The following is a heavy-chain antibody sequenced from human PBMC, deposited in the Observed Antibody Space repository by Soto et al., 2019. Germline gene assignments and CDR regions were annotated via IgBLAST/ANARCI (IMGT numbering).Heavy chain of an antibody. CDR3: ATYQQQPIGFEY. D-gene: IGHD6-13*01. Sequence: GESLKISCKGSGYSFTSYWISWVRQMPGKGLEWMGRIDPSDSYTNYSPSFQGHVTISADKSISTAYLQMNSLRAEDTAVYYCATYQQQPIGFEYWGQGTLVTVSS. V-gene: IGHV5-10-1*01. J-gene: IGHJ4*02. CDR2: IDPSDSYT. CDR1: GYSFTSYW.